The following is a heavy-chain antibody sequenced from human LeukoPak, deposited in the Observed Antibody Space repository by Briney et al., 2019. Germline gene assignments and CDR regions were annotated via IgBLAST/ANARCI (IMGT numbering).Heavy chain of an antibody. CDR3: AKRLAGTYYYFGY. V-gene: IGHV3-23*01. D-gene: IGHD1-26*01. CDR2: IGSGGRST. CDR1: GFTFTSYA. J-gene: IGHJ4*02. Sequence: PGGSLRLSCAASGFTFTSYAMSWVRQAPGKGLEWVSLIGSGGRSTYYAESVKGRFTISRDNSKNTLYLQMNSLRAEDTAVYYCAKRLAGTYYYFGYWGQGTLVTVSS.